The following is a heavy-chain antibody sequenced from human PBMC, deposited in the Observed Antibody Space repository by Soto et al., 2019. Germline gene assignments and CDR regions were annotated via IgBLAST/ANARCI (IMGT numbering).Heavy chain of an antibody. CDR3: APYSGDWDGIVY. Sequence: SVKVSCKGSGGTFSSYAISWVRQAPGQGHEWMGGIIPIFGTANYAQKFQGRVTITADESTSTAYMELSSLRSEDTAVYYCAPYSGDWDGIVYWAQGSLDPVSS. CDR2: IIPIFGTA. D-gene: IGHD6-19*01. V-gene: IGHV1-69*13. J-gene: IGHJ4*01. CDR1: GGTFSSYA.